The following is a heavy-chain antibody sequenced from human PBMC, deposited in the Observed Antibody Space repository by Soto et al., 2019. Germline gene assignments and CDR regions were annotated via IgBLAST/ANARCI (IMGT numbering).Heavy chain of an antibody. V-gene: IGHV4-4*02. Sequence: SETLSLTCAVSGGSITSSYWWSWVRQPPGKGLEWIGEIYHSGSTNYNPSLKSRVTISVDKSKNQFSLKLTSVTAADTAVYYCARVRDILTGYYFDSWGQGTLLTVSS. CDR2: IYHSGST. CDR1: GGSITSSYW. CDR3: ARVRDILTGYYFDS. J-gene: IGHJ4*02. D-gene: IGHD3-9*01.